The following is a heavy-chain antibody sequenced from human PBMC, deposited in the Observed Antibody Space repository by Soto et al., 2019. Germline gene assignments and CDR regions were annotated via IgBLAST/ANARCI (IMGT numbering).Heavy chain of an antibody. CDR1: GYTFTSYG. CDR2: FIAMLGTP. D-gene: IGHD5-18*01. Sequence: SVKVSCKASGYTFTSYGIAWVRQAPGQGLEWMGGFIAMLGTPTYAKKVQGRATITADESLTSSYLELRSLRSEDTGVYFCARGAMANFDYWGQGTVVTVSS. CDR3: ARGAMANFDY. V-gene: IGHV1-69*13. J-gene: IGHJ4*02.